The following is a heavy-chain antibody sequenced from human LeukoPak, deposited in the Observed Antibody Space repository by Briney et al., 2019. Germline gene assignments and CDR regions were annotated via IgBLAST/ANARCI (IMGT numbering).Heavy chain of an antibody. CDR1: GGSISSSSYY. D-gene: IGHD7-27*01. V-gene: IGHV4-39*07. CDR3: ARDSGGRDWGSPGGYYYYYMDV. CDR2: IYYSGST. J-gene: IGHJ6*03. Sequence: PSETLSLTCTVSGGSISSSSYYWGWIRQPPGKGLEWIGSIYYSGSTYYNPSLKSRVTMSVDTSKNQFSLKLSSVTAADTAVYYCARDSGGRDWGSPGGYYYYYMDVWGKGTTVTISS.